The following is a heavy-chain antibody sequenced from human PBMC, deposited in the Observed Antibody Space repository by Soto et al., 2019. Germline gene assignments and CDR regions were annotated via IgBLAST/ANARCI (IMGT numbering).Heavy chain of an antibody. CDR2: FDPEDGET. CDR3: ATDDMVRRRNTTPLRYYGMDV. D-gene: IGHD3-10*01. V-gene: IGHV1-24*01. Sequence: ASVKVSCKVSGYTLTELSMHWVRQAPGKGLEWMGGFDPEDGETIYAQKFQGRVTMTEDTSTDTAYMELSSLRSEDTAVYYCATDDMVRRRNTTPLRYYGMDVWGQGTTVTVSS. J-gene: IGHJ6*02. CDR1: GYTLTELS.